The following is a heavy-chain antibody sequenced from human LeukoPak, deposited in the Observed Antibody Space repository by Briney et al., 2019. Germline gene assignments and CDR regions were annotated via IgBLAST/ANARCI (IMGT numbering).Heavy chain of an antibody. CDR1: TRSTSSSNC. J-gene: IGHJ5*02. V-gene: IGHV4-4*02. D-gene: IGHD1-26*01. Sequence: KSSGTLSLTCAVSTRSTSSSNCGSWVRQPPGKGLEWIGEIFHSGNTNYNPSLKSRVTISVDKSKHQFSLKLNSLTAADTAVYSCARGGNKWELDNWFDPWGQGTLVTVSS. CDR2: IFHSGNT. CDR3: ARGGNKWELDNWFDP.